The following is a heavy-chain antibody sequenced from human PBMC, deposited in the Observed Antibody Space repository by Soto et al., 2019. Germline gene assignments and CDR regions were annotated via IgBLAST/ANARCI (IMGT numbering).Heavy chain of an antibody. V-gene: IGHV1-18*01. CDR2: ISAYNGNT. CDR1: GYTFTSYG. CDR3: AMGYCISTSCYPNYYYYGMDV. Sequence: QVQLVQSGAEVKKPGASVKVSCKASGYTFTSYGISWVRQAPGQGLEWMGWISAYNGNTNYAQKLQGRVTMTTDTSTSTAYMELRSLRSDDTAVYYCAMGYCISTSCYPNYYYYGMDVWGQGTTVTVSS. J-gene: IGHJ6*02. D-gene: IGHD2-2*01.